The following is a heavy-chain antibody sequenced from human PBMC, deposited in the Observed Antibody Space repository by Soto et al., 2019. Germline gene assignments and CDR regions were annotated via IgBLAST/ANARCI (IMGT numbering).Heavy chain of an antibody. V-gene: IGHV1-69*02. CDR3: ASHIVVVPAARDYYYYMDV. D-gene: IGHD2-2*01. CDR1: GGTISSYT. Sequence: GASVKVSCRSSGGTISSYTISWVRQAPGQGLEWMGRIIPILGIANYAQKFQGRVTITADKSTSTAYMELSSLRSEDTAVYYCASHIVVVPAARDYYYYMDVWGKGTTVTVSS. CDR2: IIPILGIA. J-gene: IGHJ6*03.